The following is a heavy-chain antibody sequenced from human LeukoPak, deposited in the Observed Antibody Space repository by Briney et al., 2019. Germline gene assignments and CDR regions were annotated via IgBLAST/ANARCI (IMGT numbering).Heavy chain of an antibody. CDR2: ISYDGSNK. Sequence: GGSLRLSCAASGFTFSSYWMSWVRQAPGKGLEWVAVISYDGSNKYYADSVKGRFTISRDNSKNTLYLQMNSLRAEDTAVYYCAKGPHYYDSSGYNYYLDYWGQGTLVTVSS. J-gene: IGHJ4*02. CDR1: GFTFSSYW. CDR3: AKGPHYYDSSGYNYYLDY. D-gene: IGHD3-22*01. V-gene: IGHV3-30*18.